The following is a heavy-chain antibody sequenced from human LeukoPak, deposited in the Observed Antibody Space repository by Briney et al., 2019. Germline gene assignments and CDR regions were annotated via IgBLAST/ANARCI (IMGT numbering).Heavy chain of an antibody. D-gene: IGHD1-14*01. CDR1: GVPISDYY. V-gene: IGHV4-59*01. Sequence: SETLSLTCNISGVPISDYYWSWIRLAPRRGLEWIGYMYYSGDSNSNPSLEGRVTMSADSSANQFSLRLTSVTAADTAIYYCARELPSTGNWFDPWGQGILVTVSS. J-gene: IGHJ5*02. CDR3: ARELPSTGNWFDP. CDR2: MYYSGDS.